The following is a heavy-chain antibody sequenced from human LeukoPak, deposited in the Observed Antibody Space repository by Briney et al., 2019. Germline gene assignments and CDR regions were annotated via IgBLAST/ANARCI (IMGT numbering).Heavy chain of an antibody. CDR2: ISDNSRYI. Sequence: PGGSLRLSCVDSGFTFSIYSWSWVRQAPGKGLEWVSAISDNSRYIYHADSVKGRFTISRDNSKNTLYLQMNSLRAEDTALYYCTTTVPARAAWGQGTLVSVSS. V-gene: IGHV3-21*01. CDR1: GFTFSIYS. CDR3: TTTVPARAA. J-gene: IGHJ5*02. D-gene: IGHD1-1*01.